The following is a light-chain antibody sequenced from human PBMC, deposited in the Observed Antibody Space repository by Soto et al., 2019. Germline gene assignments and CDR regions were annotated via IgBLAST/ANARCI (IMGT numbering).Light chain of an antibody. CDR2: DAS. CDR1: QSVSNN. Sequence: EIVMTQSPATLSVSPGERATLSCRASQSVSNNLAWYQQKPGQAPSLLIYDASKRATGIPARFSGSGSGTDFTLAISSLEPEDFAVYYCQQRSDWPWTFGQGTKVEIK. V-gene: IGKV3-11*01. J-gene: IGKJ1*01. CDR3: QQRSDWPWT.